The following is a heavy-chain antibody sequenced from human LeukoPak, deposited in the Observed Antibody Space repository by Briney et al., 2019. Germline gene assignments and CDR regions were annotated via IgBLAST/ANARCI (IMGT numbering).Heavy chain of an antibody. CDR1: GGTFSSYA. Sequence: ASVKVSCKASGGTFSSYAISWVRQAPGQGLEWMGGTIPIFGTANYAQKFQGRVTITADESTSTAYMELSSLRSEDTAVYYCAMHPGYSYGTLDYWGQGTLVTVSS. D-gene: IGHD5-18*01. J-gene: IGHJ4*02. CDR3: AMHPGYSYGTLDY. V-gene: IGHV1-69*01. CDR2: TIPIFGTA.